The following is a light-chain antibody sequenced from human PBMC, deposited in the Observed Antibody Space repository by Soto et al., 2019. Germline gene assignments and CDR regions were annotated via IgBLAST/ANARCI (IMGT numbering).Light chain of an antibody. Sequence: EIVLTQSPATPSLSPGETATLSCRASQSVSSYLAWYQHKPGQAPRLLIYDASNRATGIPARFSGSGSGTDFTLTISRLEPEDFALYYCHQRSNSYTFGQGTQLEIK. V-gene: IGKV3-11*01. CDR3: HQRSNSYT. CDR1: QSVSSY. J-gene: IGKJ2*01. CDR2: DAS.